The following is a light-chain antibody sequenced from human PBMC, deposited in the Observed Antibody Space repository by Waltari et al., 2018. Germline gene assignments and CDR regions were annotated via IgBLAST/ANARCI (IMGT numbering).Light chain of an antibody. J-gene: IGKJ3*01. CDR3: QQGYNTPFT. CDR2: AAS. V-gene: IGKV1-12*01. CDR1: QGISSW. Sequence: DIQMTQSPSSLSASVGDKVTITCRASQGISSWLAWYQQKPGKAPKLLIYAASSLQSGVPSRFSGSGSGTGYTLTISSLQPEDFATYYCQQGYNTPFTFGPGTKLDIK.